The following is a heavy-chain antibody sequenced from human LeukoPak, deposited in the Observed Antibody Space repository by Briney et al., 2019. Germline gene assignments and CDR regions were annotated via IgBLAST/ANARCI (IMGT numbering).Heavy chain of an antibody. D-gene: IGHD6-13*01. V-gene: IGHV4-38-2*02. CDR3: ARDHEGSSWYPAYYYYYYMDV. Sequence: PSETLSLTCTVSGYSISSGYYWGWIRQPPGKGLEWIGSIYHSGSTYYNPSLKSRVTISADTSKNQFSLKLSSVTAADTAVYYCARDHEGSSWYPAYYYYYYMDVWGKGTTVTVSS. CDR1: GYSISSGYY. J-gene: IGHJ6*03. CDR2: IYHSGST.